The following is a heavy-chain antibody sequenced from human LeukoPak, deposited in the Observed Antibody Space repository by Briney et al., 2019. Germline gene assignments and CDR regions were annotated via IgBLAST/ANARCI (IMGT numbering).Heavy chain of an antibody. CDR1: GFTFSSYG. J-gene: IGHJ4*02. V-gene: IGHV3-30*18. CDR3: AKVRRLEWLFDY. CDR2: ISYDGSNK. D-gene: IGHD3-3*01. Sequence: GGSLRLSCAASGFTFSSYGMHWVRQAPGKGLEWVAVISYDGSNKYYADSVKGRFTISRDNSKNTLYLQMNSLRAEDTAVYYCAKVRRLEWLFDYWGQGTLVTVSS.